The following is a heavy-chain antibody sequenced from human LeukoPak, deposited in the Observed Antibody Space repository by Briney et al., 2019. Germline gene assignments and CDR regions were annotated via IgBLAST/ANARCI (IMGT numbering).Heavy chain of an antibody. D-gene: IGHD3-9*01. Sequence: GESLKISCKGSGYTFTTYWIGWVRQMPGKGLEWMGIIYPGDSDTRYSPSFRGQVTISADKSISTAYLQWSSLKASDTAIYYCARRNFDWSYFDYWGQGTLVTVSS. V-gene: IGHV5-51*01. CDR1: GYTFTTYW. J-gene: IGHJ4*02. CDR3: ARRNFDWSYFDY. CDR2: IYPGDSDT.